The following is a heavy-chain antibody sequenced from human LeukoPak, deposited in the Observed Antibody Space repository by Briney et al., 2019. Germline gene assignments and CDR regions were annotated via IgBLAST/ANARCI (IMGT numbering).Heavy chain of an antibody. V-gene: IGHV3-7*01. J-gene: IGHJ4*02. CDR2: IKQAGSEK. D-gene: IGHD2-15*01. CDR3: ARVKISSGYCSGGSCFEGFDY. Sequence: PGGSLRLSCAASGFTFSSYWMSWVRQAPGKGLEWVANIKQAGSEKYYVDSVKGRFTISRDNAKNALYLQINSLRAEDTAVYYCARVKISSGYCSGGSCFEGFDYWGQGTLVTVSS. CDR1: GFTFSSYW.